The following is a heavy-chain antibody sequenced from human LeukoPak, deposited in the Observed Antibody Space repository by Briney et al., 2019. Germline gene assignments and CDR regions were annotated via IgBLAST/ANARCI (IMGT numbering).Heavy chain of an antibody. CDR2: ISYDGSNK. J-gene: IGHJ3*02. CDR1: GFTFSSYA. Sequence: WGSLRLSCAASGFTFSSYAMHWVRQAPGKGLEWVAVISYDGSNKYYADSVKGRFTISRDNSKNTLYLQMNSLRAEDTAVYYCARVIAGPLEGDDAFDIWGQGTMVTVSS. CDR3: ARVIAGPLEGDDAFDI. D-gene: IGHD6-13*01. V-gene: IGHV3-30-3*01.